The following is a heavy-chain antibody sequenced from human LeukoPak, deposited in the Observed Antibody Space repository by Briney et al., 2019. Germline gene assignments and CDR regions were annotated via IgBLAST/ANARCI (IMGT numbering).Heavy chain of an antibody. CDR2: ISWNSGSI. CDR3: VTRAGSGAFDI. Sequence: PGGSLRLSCAASGFTFDDYPMHWVRQAPGKGLEWVSGISWNSGSIGYADSVKGRFTISRDNAKNFLYLQMNSLRAEDTALYYCVTRAGSGAFDIWGQGTMVTVSS. J-gene: IGHJ3*02. D-gene: IGHD1-26*01. V-gene: IGHV3-9*01. CDR1: GFTFDDYP.